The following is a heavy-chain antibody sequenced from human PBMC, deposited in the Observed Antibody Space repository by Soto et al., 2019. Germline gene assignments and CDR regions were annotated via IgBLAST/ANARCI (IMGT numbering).Heavy chain of an antibody. CDR3: ARARLRAVYAFDI. CDR1: GGSVSSGAYY. D-gene: IGHD5-12*01. J-gene: IGHJ3*02. CDR2: IYYSGST. Sequence: QVQLQESDAGLVKASQTLSLTCTVSGGSVSSGAYYWTWIRQRPGKGLEWIGYIYYSGSTYYSPSLKRRLSISLDTSKNQFSLRLSSVTAADTAMYYCARARLRAVYAFDIWGQGTMVTVS. V-gene: IGHV4-31*03.